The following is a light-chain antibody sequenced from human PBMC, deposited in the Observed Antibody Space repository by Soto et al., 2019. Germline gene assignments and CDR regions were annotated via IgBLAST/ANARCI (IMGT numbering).Light chain of an antibody. CDR3: QQYGTSWVT. Sequence: EIVLTQSPGTLSLSPGERATLSCRASQSVSSSYLAWYQQKPGQAPRLLIYGASSRATGIPDRFSGSGSGTDFTLTISRLEPEDCAVYYCQQYGTSWVTFGPGTKVDI. V-gene: IGKV3-20*01. CDR1: QSVSSSY. CDR2: GAS. J-gene: IGKJ3*01.